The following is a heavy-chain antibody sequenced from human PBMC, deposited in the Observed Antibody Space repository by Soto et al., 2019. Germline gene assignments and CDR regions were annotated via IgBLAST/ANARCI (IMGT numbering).Heavy chain of an antibody. CDR2: MSGTGGST. V-gene: IGHV3-23*01. CDR1: GFTFSSYA. D-gene: IGHD6-19*01. Sequence: EVQLLESGGGLVQPGRSLRLSCAASGFTFSSYAMNRVRQAPGKGLEWVSAMSGTGGSTYYADSVKGRFTISRDNSKNTLYLQMISLRVEDTAVFYCAKAGFSSGWSPSYFDSWGQGTLVTVSS. CDR3: AKAGFSSGWSPSYFDS. J-gene: IGHJ4*02.